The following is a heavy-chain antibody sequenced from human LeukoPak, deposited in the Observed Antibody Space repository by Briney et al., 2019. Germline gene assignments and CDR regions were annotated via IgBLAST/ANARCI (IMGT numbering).Heavy chain of an antibody. CDR2: ISSSGSTI. Sequence: NPGGSLRLSCAASGFTFSDYYMSWIRQAPGKGLEWVSYISSSGSTIYYADSVKGRFTISRDNAKNSLYLQMNSLRAEDTAVYYCARGPQDVTYYYYYYRDVGGKGPRVTISS. V-gene: IGHV3-11*01. J-gene: IGHJ6*03. CDR3: ARGPQDVTYYYYYYRDV. CDR1: GFTFSDYY.